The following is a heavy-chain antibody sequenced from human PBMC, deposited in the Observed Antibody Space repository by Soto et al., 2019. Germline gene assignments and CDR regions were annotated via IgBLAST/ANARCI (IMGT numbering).Heavy chain of an antibody. CDR3: ARGAAGFSNDP. Sequence: PSETLSLTCSVSGSYITSGDYHWTWIRQAPGKGLEWIGYISHSETTYYSPALKNRIIISSDFSMNQFSLKLSSVTAADTAVYYCARGAAGFSNDPWGQGTLVTVSS. V-gene: IGHV4-30-4*01. D-gene: IGHD6-13*01. CDR1: GSYITSGDYH. CDR2: ISHSETT. J-gene: IGHJ5*02.